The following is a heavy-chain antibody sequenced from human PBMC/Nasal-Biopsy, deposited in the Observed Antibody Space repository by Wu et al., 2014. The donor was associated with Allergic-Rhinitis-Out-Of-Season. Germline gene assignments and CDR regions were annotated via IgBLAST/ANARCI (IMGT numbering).Heavy chain of an antibody. D-gene: IGHD6-13*01. V-gene: IGHV3-21*01. Sequence: RLSCAASGFTLSSYYMNWVRQAPGKGLEWVSSISGGSNYINYADSVKGRFSISRDNAKNSLFLQMNSLRDEDTAVYYCAREIPAAATIGWFDPWGPGTLVTVSS. J-gene: IGHJ5*02. CDR1: GFTLSSYY. CDR2: ISGGSNYI. CDR3: AREIPAAATIGWFDP.